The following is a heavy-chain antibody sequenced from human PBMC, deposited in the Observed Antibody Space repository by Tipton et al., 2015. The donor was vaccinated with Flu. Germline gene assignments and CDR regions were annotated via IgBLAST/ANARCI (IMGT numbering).Heavy chain of an antibody. CDR2: VYSSGDT. V-gene: IGHV4-59*08. Sequence: LRLSCTVPGDSINFYYWNWIRQSPGKGLEWIGCVYSSGDTTYNPSLKSRVIISVDTSKNQFSLRLSSVTAADTAVYYCARHTGDSVRGVIDYWGQGTLVTVSS. CDR1: GDSINFYY. CDR3: ARHTGDSVRGVIDY. J-gene: IGHJ4*02. D-gene: IGHD3-10*02.